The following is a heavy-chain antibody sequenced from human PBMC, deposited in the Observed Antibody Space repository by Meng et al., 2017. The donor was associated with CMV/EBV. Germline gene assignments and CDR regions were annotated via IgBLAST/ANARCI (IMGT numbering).Heavy chain of an antibody. CDR2: IRYDGSNK. D-gene: IGHD2-2*01. Sequence: GESLKISCAASGFTFSSYGMHWVRQAPGKGLEWVAFIRYDGSNKYYADSVKGRFTISRDNSKNTLYLQMNSLRAEDTAVYYCAKRGGYCSSTSCQYYYGMDVWDQGTTVTVSS. V-gene: IGHV3-30*02. J-gene: IGHJ6*02. CDR3: AKRGGYCSSTSCQYYYGMDV. CDR1: GFTFSSYG.